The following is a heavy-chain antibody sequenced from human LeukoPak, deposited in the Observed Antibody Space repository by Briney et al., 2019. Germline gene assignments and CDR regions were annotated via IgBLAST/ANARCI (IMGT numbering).Heavy chain of an antibody. CDR3: ARDGRWFDP. D-gene: IGHD1-14*01. CDR1: GGSISSYY. CDR2: IYYSGST. Sequence: KPSETLSLTCTVSGGSISSYYWSWIRQPPGKGLEWIGYIYYSGSTNYNPSLKSRVTISVDTSKNQFSLKLSSVTAADTAVYYCARDGRWFDPWGQGTLVTVSS. J-gene: IGHJ5*02. V-gene: IGHV4-59*01.